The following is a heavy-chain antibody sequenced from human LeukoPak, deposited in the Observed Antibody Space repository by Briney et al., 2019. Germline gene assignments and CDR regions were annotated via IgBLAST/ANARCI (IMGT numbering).Heavy chain of an antibody. J-gene: IGHJ4*02. Sequence: GGSLRLSCAASGFTFSSYSMNWVRQAPGKGLEWVSSISSSSSSYIYYADSVKGRFTISRDNAKNSLYLQMNSLRAEDTAVYYCARPGDRGYSSSWPTDYWGQGTLVTVSS. CDR1: GFTFSSYS. CDR2: ISSSSSSYI. CDR3: ARPGDRGYSSSWPTDY. D-gene: IGHD6-13*01. V-gene: IGHV3-21*01.